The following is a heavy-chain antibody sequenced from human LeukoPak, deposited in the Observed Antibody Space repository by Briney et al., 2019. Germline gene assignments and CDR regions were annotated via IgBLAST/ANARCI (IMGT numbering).Heavy chain of an antibody. Sequence: PGGSLRLSCVASGFTISGSFMSWVRQVPGKGLEWVTNIKQDGSQTYYIDSVKGRFTISRDNAKNSVYLQVNSLRVEDTAVYYCAREVSSGWYDAFDIWGQGTMVTVSS. V-gene: IGHV3-7*01. D-gene: IGHD6-19*01. CDR2: IKQDGSQT. CDR3: AREVSSGWYDAFDI. CDR1: GFTISGSF. J-gene: IGHJ3*02.